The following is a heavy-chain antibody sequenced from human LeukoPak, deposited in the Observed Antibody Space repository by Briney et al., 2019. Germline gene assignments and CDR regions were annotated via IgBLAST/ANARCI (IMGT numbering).Heavy chain of an antibody. V-gene: IGHV1-2*02. CDR1: GYTFTGYY. J-gene: IGHJ3*02. Sequence: ASVKVSCKASGYTFTGYYMHWVRQAPGQGLEWMGWINPNSGGTNYAQKFQGGVTMTRDTSISTAYMELSRLRSDDTAVYHCARVKGSGYYNDAFDIWGQGTMVTVSS. CDR2: INPNSGGT. CDR3: ARVKGSGYYNDAFDI. D-gene: IGHD3-22*01.